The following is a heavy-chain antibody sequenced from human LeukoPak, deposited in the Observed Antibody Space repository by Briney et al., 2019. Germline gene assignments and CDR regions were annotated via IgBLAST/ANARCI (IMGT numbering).Heavy chain of an antibody. J-gene: IGHJ4*02. CDR2: SSSNSDYI. Sequence: GGSLRLSCAASGFTFSSYAMTWVRQAPGKGLEWVSSSSSNSDYIYYADSVKGRFTISRDNAKNSLYLQMNSLRAEDTAVYYCARGLCGGDCYDYWGQGTLVTVSS. CDR1: GFTFSSYA. V-gene: IGHV3-21*01. D-gene: IGHD2-21*01. CDR3: ARGLCGGDCYDY.